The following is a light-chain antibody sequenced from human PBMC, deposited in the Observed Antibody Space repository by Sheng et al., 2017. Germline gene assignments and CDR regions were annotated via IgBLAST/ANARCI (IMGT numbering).Light chain of an antibody. Sequence: QLTQSPSSLSASVGDRVTITCRASHTISSYLVWYQQQPGKAPKLLIYAASTLQSGVPSRFSGSRSGTEFTLTINNLQPTDFATYFCQQGYSAPWTFGQGTKVEV. CDR1: HTISSY. J-gene: IGKJ1*01. CDR3: QQGYSAPWT. V-gene: IGKV1-39*01. CDR2: AAS.